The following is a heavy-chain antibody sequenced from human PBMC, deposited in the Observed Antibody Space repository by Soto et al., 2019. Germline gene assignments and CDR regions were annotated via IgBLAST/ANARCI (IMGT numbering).Heavy chain of an antibody. V-gene: IGHV4-59*01. CDR1: GGSISSYY. J-gene: IGHJ4*02. Sequence: SETLSLTCTVSGGSISSYYRSWIRQPPGEGLEWIGYIYYSGSTNYNPSLKSRVTISVDTSKNQFSLKLSSVTAADTAVYYCARGGIWFGELLLHYWGQGTLVTVSS. CDR3: ARGGIWFGELLLHY. D-gene: IGHD3-10*01. CDR2: IYYSGST.